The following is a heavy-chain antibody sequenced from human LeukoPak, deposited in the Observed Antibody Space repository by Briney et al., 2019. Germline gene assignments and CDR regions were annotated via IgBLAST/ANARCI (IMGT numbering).Heavy chain of an antibody. D-gene: IGHD2-2*01. CDR3: ARYCSSTSCRNWFDP. CDR2: INPNSGGT. CDR1: GYTFTGYY. J-gene: IGHJ5*02. V-gene: IGHV1-2*02. Sequence: TSVKVSCKASGYTFTGYYMHWVRQAPGQGLEWMGWINPNSGGTNYAQKFQGRVTMTRDTSISTAYMELSRLRSDDTAVYYCARYCSSTSCRNWFDPWGQGTLVTVSS.